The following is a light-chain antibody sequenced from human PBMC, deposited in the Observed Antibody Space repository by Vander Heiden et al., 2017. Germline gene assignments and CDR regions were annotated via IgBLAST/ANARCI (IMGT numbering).Light chain of an antibody. CDR3: QQYGSSPSIT. V-gene: IGKV3-20*01. Sequence: TALTQSPGTLSLSPGERATLSCRASQSVSSSYLAWYQQKPGQAPRLLIYGASSRATGIPDRFSGSGSGTDFTLTISRLEPEDFAVYYCQQYGSSPSITFGQGTRLEIK. CDR2: GAS. J-gene: IGKJ5*01. CDR1: QSVSSSY.